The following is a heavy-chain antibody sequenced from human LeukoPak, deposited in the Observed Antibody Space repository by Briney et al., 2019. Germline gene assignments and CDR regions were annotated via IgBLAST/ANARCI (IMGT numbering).Heavy chain of an antibody. CDR1: GFIFSNSA. Sequence: PGGSLRLSCAASGFIFSNSAMTWARQAPGKGLEWVSVIGDSGSNTYYADSVKGRFTISRDNSKNTLYLQMSSLRAEDTAIYYCAKVSIFQGAFDYWGQGTLVTVSP. D-gene: IGHD3-9*01. V-gene: IGHV3-23*01. CDR3: AKVSIFQGAFDY. J-gene: IGHJ4*02. CDR2: IGDSGSNT.